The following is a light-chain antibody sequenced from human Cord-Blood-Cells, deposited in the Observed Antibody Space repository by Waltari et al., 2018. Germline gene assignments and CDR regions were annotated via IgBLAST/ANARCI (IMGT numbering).Light chain of an antibody. CDR1: QSISSY. Sequence: DIQMTQSPSSLSASVGERVTITCRASQSISSYLNWYQQKPGKAPKLLIYAASSLQSGVPSRCSGSGSGTDFTLTISSLQPEDFATYYCQQSYSTPYTFGQGTKLEIK. CDR3: QQSYSTPYT. V-gene: IGKV1-39*01. CDR2: AAS. J-gene: IGKJ2*01.